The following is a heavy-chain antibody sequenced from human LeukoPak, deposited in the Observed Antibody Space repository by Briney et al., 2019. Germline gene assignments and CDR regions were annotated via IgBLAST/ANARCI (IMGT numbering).Heavy chain of an antibody. V-gene: IGHV1-2*02. CDR2: INPNSGGT. J-gene: IGHJ4*02. D-gene: IGHD3-3*01. CDR1: GYTFTGYY. CDR3: ASRAEGDFWSIGY. Sequence: ASVKVSCKASGYTFTGYYMHWLRQAPGQGLEWMGWINPNSGGTNYAQKFQGRVTMTRDTSISTAYMELSRLRSDDTAVYYCASRAEGDFWSIGYWGQGTLATVSS.